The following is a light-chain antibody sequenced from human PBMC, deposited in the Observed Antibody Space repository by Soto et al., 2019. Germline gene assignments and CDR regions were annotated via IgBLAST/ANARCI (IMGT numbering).Light chain of an antibody. CDR3: QSYDSSLSGYV. V-gene: IGLV1-40*01. Sequence: QSVLTQPPSVSGAPGQRVTISCTGRSSNIGAGYDVHWYQQLPGTAPKLLIYDNFNRPSGVPDRFSGSKSGTSASLAITGLQAEDEADYYCQSYDSSLSGYVFGTGTKVTXL. CDR2: DNF. CDR1: SSNIGAGYD. J-gene: IGLJ1*01.